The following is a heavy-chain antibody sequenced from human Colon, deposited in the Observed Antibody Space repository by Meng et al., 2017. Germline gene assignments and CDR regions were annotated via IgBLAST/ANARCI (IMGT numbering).Heavy chain of an antibody. D-gene: IGHD5-12*01. J-gene: IGHJ4*02. V-gene: IGHV3-48*03. CDR1: GFTFTSYE. CDR2: ISKTGDTI. Sequence: GGSLSLSCAASGFTFTSYEMKWVRQAPGKGLEWVAYISKTGDTIYYADSVKGRFTISRDNAKGSLFLQMNSLRAEDTAVYYCATSDFDYYYFKYWGQGALVTVSS. CDR3: ATSDFDYYYFKY.